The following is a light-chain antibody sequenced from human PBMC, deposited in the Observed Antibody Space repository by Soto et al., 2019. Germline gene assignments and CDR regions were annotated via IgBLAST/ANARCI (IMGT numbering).Light chain of an antibody. Sequence: DIQMTQSPSSLSASVGDRVTITCQASQDISNYLNWYQQKPGKAPKLLIYDATNLETGVPSRFSGSGSGTDFTFTISSLQPEDFATYYCQQSYSTPRTFGQGTKVHIK. V-gene: IGKV1-33*01. J-gene: IGKJ1*01. CDR3: QQSYSTPRT. CDR2: DAT. CDR1: QDISNY.